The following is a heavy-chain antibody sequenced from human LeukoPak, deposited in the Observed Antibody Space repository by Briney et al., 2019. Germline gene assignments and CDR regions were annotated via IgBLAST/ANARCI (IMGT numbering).Heavy chain of an antibody. J-gene: IGHJ5*02. Sequence: SQTLSLTCTVSGGSISSGGYHWSWIRQHPGKGLEWIGYVYYSGSTYYNPSLKSRVTISVDTSKNQFSLKLSSVTAADTAVYYCARDAPGGEQQLVRWFDPWGQGTLVTVSS. CDR1: GGSISSGGYH. D-gene: IGHD6-13*01. CDR3: ARDAPGGEQQLVRWFDP. CDR2: VYYSGST. V-gene: IGHV4-31*03.